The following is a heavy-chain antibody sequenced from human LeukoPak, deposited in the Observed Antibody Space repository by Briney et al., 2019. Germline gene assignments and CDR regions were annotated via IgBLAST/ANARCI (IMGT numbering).Heavy chain of an antibody. CDR1: GITLSNYG. V-gene: IGHV3-23*01. CDR2: ISDSGGRT. D-gene: IGHD3-22*01. Sequence: GGSLRLYCAVSGITLSNYGMSWLRQAPGKGLEWVAGISDSGGRTNYADSVKGRFTISRDNPKNTLYLQMNSLRAEDTAVYFCAKRGVVIRVILVGFHKEAYYFDSWGQGALVTVSS. CDR3: AKRGVVIRVILVGFHKEAYYFDS. J-gene: IGHJ4*02.